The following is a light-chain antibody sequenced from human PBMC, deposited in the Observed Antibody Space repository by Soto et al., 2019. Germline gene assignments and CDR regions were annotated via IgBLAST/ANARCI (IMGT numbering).Light chain of an antibody. Sequence: EIVLTQSPGTLSLSPGERATLSCRASQSVSSSYLAWYQQKPGQAPRLLIYAASSRATGIPDWFSGSGSGTDFTLNISRLEPEDFAVYYCQQYGSSPGTFGQGTKVEIK. J-gene: IGKJ1*01. V-gene: IGKV3-20*01. CDR2: AAS. CDR1: QSVSSSY. CDR3: QQYGSSPGT.